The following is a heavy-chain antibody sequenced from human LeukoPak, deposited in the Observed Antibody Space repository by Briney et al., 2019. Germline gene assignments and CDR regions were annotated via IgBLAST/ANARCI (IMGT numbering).Heavy chain of an antibody. V-gene: IGHV3-48*01. J-gene: IGHJ3*02. CDR1: GFIFAGYT. CDR3: ASRRSGWPNDAFDI. D-gene: IGHD6-19*01. Sequence: GGSLRLSCAGSGFIFAGYTMNWVRQAPGKGLQWLAYISPSGGNTLYADSVKGRFTISRDNVKNVVYLQMSSLTPEDTALYYCASRRSGWPNDAFDIWGQGTMVTVTS. CDR2: ISPSGGNT.